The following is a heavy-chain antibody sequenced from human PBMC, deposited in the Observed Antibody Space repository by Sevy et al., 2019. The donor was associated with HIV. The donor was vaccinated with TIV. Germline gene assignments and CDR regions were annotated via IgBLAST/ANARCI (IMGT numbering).Heavy chain of an antibody. CDR3: ARGVGASGDFDY. J-gene: IGHJ4*02. V-gene: IGHV4-59*01. Sequence: SETLSLTCTVSGGSISSYYGSWIRQPPGKGLEWIGYVHYSGSTKYNPSLKSRVTISVDTSKNQFSLKLNSMTAADTAVYFCARGVGASGDFDYWGQGILVTVSS. CDR2: VHYSGST. CDR1: GGSISSYY. D-gene: IGHD1-26*01.